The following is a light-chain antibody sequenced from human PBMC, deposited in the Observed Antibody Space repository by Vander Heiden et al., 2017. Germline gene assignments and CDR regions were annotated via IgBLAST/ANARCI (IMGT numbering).Light chain of an antibody. Sequence: EIVLTQSPATLSLSPGERATLSCGASQSVSSSYLAWYQQKPGLAPRLLIYDAASRATGIPDRLSGRGSGTDFTLTISRREPEDLAVYYCKHDGSSPPLNFGKGTRLEIK. CDR3: KHDGSSPPLN. CDR1: QSVSSSY. V-gene: IGKV3D-20*01. CDR2: DAA. J-gene: IGKJ5*01.